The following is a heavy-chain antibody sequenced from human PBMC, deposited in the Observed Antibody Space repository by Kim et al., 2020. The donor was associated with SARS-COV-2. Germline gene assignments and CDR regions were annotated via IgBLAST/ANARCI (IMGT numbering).Heavy chain of an antibody. CDR1: GFSFNSHW. Sequence: GGSLRLSCAASGFSFNSHWMAWVRQAPGKGLEWVANINQDGTEKYYVDSVKGRFSISRDNAKNSLYLQMNSLRVEDTALYYCARDSWGTSRKSGLNWFDPWGQGTLVTVSS. V-gene: IGHV3-7*03. CDR3: ARDSWGTSRKSGLNWFDP. J-gene: IGHJ5*02. D-gene: IGHD3-16*01. CDR2: INQDGTEK.